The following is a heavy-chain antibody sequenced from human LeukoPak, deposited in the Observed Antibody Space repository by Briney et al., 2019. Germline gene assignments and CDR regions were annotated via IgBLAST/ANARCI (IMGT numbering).Heavy chain of an antibody. J-gene: IGHJ4*02. CDR2: INHSGST. CDR1: GGSFSGYY. D-gene: IGHD5-12*01. Sequence: PSETLSLTCAVYGGSFSGYYWSWIRQPPGKGLEWIGEINHSGSTNYNPSLKSRVTISADTSKNQFSLKLSSVTAADTAVYYCALYSGYMGEGFDYWGQGTLVTVSS. CDR3: ALYSGYMGEGFDY. V-gene: IGHV4-34*01.